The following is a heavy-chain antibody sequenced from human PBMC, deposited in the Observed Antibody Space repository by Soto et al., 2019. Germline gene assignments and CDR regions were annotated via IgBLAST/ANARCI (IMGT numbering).Heavy chain of an antibody. V-gene: IGHV4-31*03. Sequence: QVQLQESGPGLVKPSQTLSLTCTVSGDSITSGGYYWTWIRQHPGKGLEWIGSIYYSGVTYYNPSLKSRVSISVDPSKNPFSRKLSSVTAADTAMYYCARDLRGRGAGRFDPWGQGTLVTVSS. D-gene: IGHD1-26*01. J-gene: IGHJ5*02. CDR3: ARDLRGRGAGRFDP. CDR1: GDSITSGGYY. CDR2: IYYSGVT.